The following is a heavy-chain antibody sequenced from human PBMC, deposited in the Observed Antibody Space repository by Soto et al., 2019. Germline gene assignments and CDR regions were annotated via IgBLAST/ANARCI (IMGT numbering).Heavy chain of an antibody. CDR1: GYTFTGYY. CDR3: ARVNVVVVAATREYYFDY. J-gene: IGHJ4*02. D-gene: IGHD2-15*01. Sequence: ASVKVSCKASGYTFTGYYMHWVRQAPGQGLAWMGWINPNSGGTNYAQKFQGRVTMTRDTSISTAYMELSRLRSDDTAVYYCARVNVVVVAATREYYFDYWGQGTLVTVSS. CDR2: INPNSGGT. V-gene: IGHV1-2*02.